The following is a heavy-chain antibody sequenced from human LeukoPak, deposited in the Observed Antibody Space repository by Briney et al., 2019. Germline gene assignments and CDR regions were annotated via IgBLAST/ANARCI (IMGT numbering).Heavy chain of an antibody. CDR1: GGTFSSYA. J-gene: IGHJ4*02. V-gene: IGHV1-69*04. CDR2: IIPILGIA. Sequence: SVKVSCKASGGTFSSYAISWVRQAPGQGLEWMGRIIPILGIANYAQKFQGRVTITADKSTSTAYMELSSLRAEDTAVYYCARPKQTGIAAAGRTSYWGQGTLVTVSS. CDR3: ARPKQTGIAAAGRTSY. D-gene: IGHD6-13*01.